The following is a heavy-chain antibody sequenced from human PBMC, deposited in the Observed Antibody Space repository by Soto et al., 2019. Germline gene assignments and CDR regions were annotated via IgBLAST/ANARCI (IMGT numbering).Heavy chain of an antibody. CDR3: ARGRFWVSSSSWYVLGSGMDV. D-gene: IGHD6-13*01. V-gene: IGHV1-2*04. J-gene: IGHJ6*02. CDR2: INPNSGGT. Sequence: ASVKVSCKASGYTFTGYYMHWVRQAPGQGLEWMGWINPNSGGTNYAQKFQGWVTMTRDTSISTAYMELSRLRSDDTAVYYCARGRFWVSSSSWYVLGSGMDVWGQGTKVTVSS. CDR1: GYTFTGYY.